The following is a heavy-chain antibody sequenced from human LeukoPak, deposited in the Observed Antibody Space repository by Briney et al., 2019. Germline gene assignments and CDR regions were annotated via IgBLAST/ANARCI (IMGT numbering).Heavy chain of an antibody. CDR2: FDPEDGET. CDR1: GYTLTELS. V-gene: IGHV1-24*01. CDR3: ATGDPTAMDMWGYFDY. J-gene: IGHJ4*02. D-gene: IGHD5-18*01. Sequence: GASVKVSCKVSGYTLTELSMHWVRQAPGKGLEWMGGFDPEDGETIYAQKFQGRVTMTEDTSTDTAYMELSSLRSEDTAVYYCATGDPTAMDMWGYFDYWGQGTLDTVSS.